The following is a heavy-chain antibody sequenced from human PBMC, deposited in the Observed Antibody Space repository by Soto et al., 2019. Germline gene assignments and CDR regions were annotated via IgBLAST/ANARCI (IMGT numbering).Heavy chain of an antibody. J-gene: IGHJ5*01. CDR3: AREGAARIERWFDP. CDR1: GGSISSGPYC. CDR2: ISRSGST. Sequence: PSETLSLTCTVSGGSISSGPYCWTWIRHHPGKGLEWIGYISRSGSTDYNPSLKSRASISVDTSKNQFSLMLGSVTAADTAVYHCAREGAARIERWFDPWGQGILVTVSS. V-gene: IGHV4-31*03. D-gene: IGHD6-6*01.